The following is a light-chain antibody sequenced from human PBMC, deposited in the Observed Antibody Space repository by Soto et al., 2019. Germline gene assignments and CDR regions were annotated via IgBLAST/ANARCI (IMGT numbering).Light chain of an antibody. CDR3: QQYSSSPLT. Sequence: ELVLTQSPGTLSLSPGDRATLSCRASQSVRSSHLAWYQQMPGQAPRLLIYGTSNRATGIPDRLSGSGSGTDFNLTISRLEPEDFAVYYCQQYSSSPLTCGGGTKVDIK. CDR1: QSVRSSH. CDR2: GTS. V-gene: IGKV3-20*01. J-gene: IGKJ4*01.